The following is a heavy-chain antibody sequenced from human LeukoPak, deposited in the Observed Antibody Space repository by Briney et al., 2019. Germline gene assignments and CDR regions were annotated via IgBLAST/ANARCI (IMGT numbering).Heavy chain of an antibody. D-gene: IGHD1-26*01. CDR2: IKQDGSEK. J-gene: IGHJ4*02. CDR3: ARAAYTGSPTSFDY. CDR1: GFTFSTSW. Sequence: GGSLRLSCAASGFTFSTSWMSWVRQAPGKGLEWVATIKQDGSEKYYVDSVKGRFTISRDNAKISLYLQMNSLRAEDTAVYYCARAAYTGSPTSFDYLGQGTLVTVSS. V-gene: IGHV3-7*04.